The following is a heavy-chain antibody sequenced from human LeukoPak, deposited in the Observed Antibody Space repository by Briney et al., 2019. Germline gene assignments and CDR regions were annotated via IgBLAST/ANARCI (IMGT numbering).Heavy chain of an antibody. Sequence: GGSLRLSCAASGFTFSNYGMHWVRQAPGKGLGWVAVISSDGSKKYYADSVKGRFTISRDNSKNMLYLQMNSLRAEDTAFYYCAREQFSHTSNYFDNWGQGILVTVSS. CDR1: GFTFSNYG. D-gene: IGHD5-24*01. CDR3: AREQFSHTSNYFDN. V-gene: IGHV3-30*03. CDR2: ISSDGSKK. J-gene: IGHJ4*02.